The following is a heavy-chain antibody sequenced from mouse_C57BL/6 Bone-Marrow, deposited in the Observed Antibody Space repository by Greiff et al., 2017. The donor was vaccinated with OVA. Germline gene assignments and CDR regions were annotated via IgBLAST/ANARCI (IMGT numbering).Heavy chain of an antibody. CDR1: GYTFTGYW. J-gene: IGHJ4*01. V-gene: IGHV1-9*01. CDR2: ILPGSGST. CDR3: ARPSIGTVVATRAMDY. Sequence: QVQLQQSGAELMKPGASVKLSCKATGYTFTGYWIEWVKQRPGHGLEWIGEILPGSGSTNYNEKFKGKATFTADTSSNTAYMQLSSLTTEDSAIYYCARPSIGTVVATRAMDYWGQGTSVTVSS. D-gene: IGHD1-1*01.